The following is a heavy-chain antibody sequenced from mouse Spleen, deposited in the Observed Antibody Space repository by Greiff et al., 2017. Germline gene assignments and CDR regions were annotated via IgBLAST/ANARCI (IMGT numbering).Heavy chain of an antibody. J-gene: IGHJ1*01. CDR1: GYSFTGYY. V-gene: IGHV1-42*01. D-gene: IGHD1-1*01. CDR2: INPSTGGT. CDR3: ARRRDYYCSSYGDFDV. Sequence: VQLQQSGPELVKPGASVKISCKASGYSFTGYYMNWVKQSPEKSLEWIGEINPSTGGTTYNQKFKAKATLTVDKSSSTAYMQLKSLTSEDSAVYYCARRRDYYCSSYGDFDVWGAGTTVTVSS.